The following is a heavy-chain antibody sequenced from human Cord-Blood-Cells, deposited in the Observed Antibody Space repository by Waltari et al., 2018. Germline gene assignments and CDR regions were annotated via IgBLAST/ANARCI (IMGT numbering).Heavy chain of an antibody. D-gene: IGHD2-8*01. J-gene: IGHJ5*02. V-gene: IGHV1-2*02. Sequence: QVQLVQSGAEVKKPGASVKVSCKASGYTFPGYYMHWVRQPPGQGLEWMGWINPNSGGTNYAQKFQGRVTMTRDTSISTAYMELSRLRSDDTAVYYCARGGLVMVYARGGFDPWGQGTLVTVSS. CDR1: GYTFPGYY. CDR2: INPNSGGT. CDR3: ARGGLVMVYARGGFDP.